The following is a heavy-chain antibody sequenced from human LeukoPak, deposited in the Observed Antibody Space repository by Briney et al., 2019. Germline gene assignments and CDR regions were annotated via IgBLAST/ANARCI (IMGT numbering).Heavy chain of an antibody. J-gene: IGHJ6*03. V-gene: IGHV3-23*01. CDR1: GFTFSSYA. CDR3: AKFEAYDFWRGSYYMDV. D-gene: IGHD3-3*01. Sequence: PGGSLRLSCAASGFTFSSYAMSWVRQAPGKGLEWVSAISGSGGSTYYADSVKGRFTISRDNSKNTLYLQMNSLRAEDTAVYYCAKFEAYDFWRGSYYMDVWGKGTTVTVSS. CDR2: ISGSGGST.